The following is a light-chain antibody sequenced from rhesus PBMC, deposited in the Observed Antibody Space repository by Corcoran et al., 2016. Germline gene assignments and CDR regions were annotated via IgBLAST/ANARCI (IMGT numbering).Light chain of an antibody. CDR3: MQALEFPFT. CDR2: EVS. J-gene: IGKJ3*01. CDR1: QSLLDSADGNTY. V-gene: IGKV2-104*02. Sequence: DIVMTQTPLSLPVTPGEPASISCRSSQSLLDSADGNTYLDWYLQKPGQSPQLLIYEVSNRASGVSDRGSGSGSDTDFTLKISRVEAEDVGVYYCMQALEFPFTFGPGTKLDIK.